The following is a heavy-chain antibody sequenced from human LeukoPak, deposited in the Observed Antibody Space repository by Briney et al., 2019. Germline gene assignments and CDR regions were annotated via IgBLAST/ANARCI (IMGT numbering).Heavy chain of an antibody. V-gene: IGHV1-69*04. CDR1: GGTFSSYA. CDR2: IIPILGIA. CDR3: ARGYSSSLFDY. D-gene: IGHD6-13*01. Sequence: SVKVSCKAFGGTFSSYAISWVRQAPGQGLEWMGRIIPILGIANYAQKFQGRVTITADKSTSTAYMELSSLRSEDTAVYYCARGYSSSLFDYWGQGTLVTVSS. J-gene: IGHJ4*02.